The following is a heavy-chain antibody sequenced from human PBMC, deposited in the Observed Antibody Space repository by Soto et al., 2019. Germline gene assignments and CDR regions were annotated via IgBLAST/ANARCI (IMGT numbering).Heavy chain of an antibody. CDR3: ATVKWTDVVISWFDP. Sequence: ASVKVSCKVSGYTLTELSMHWVRQAPGKGLEWMGGFDPEDGETIYAQKFQGRVTMTEDTSTDTAYMELPSLRSEDTAVYYCATVKWTDVVISWFDPWGQGTLVTVSS. J-gene: IGHJ5*02. V-gene: IGHV1-24*01. CDR1: GYTLTELS. CDR2: FDPEDGET. D-gene: IGHD3-22*01.